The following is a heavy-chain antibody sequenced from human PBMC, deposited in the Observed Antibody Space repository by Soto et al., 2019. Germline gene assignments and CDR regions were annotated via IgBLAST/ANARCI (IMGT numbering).Heavy chain of an antibody. CDR2: IYRTRST. V-gene: IGHV4-4*02. D-gene: IGHD1-7*01. J-gene: IGHJ4*02. CDR1: GGSFTTNNW. CDR3: ARRDPGTSVDY. Sequence: PSETLSPPCAVSGGSFTTNNWGTWVRQPPGQGLEWIGAIYRTRSTNYNPSLKSRVPIPLDKSADPFSLKVASLTAADTAVYYCARRDPGTSVDYWGQGTLVT.